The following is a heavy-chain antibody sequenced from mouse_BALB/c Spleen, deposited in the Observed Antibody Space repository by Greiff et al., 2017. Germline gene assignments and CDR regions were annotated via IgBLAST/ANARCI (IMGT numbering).Heavy chain of an antibody. CDR3: ARYRDYYAMDY. V-gene: IGHV5-9*03. Sequence: EVKLVESGGGLVKPGGSLKLSCAASGFTFSSYTMSWVRQTPEKRLEWVATISSGGSYTYYPDSVKGRFTISRDNAKNNLYLQMSSLRSEDTALYYCARYRDYYAMDYWGQGTSVTVSS. J-gene: IGHJ4*01. CDR2: ISSGGSYT. CDR1: GFTFSSYT.